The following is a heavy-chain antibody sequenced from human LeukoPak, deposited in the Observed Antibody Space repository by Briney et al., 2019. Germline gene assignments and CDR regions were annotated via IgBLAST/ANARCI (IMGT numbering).Heavy chain of an antibody. CDR3: ARRLGYCSSTSCPITAFDI. D-gene: IGHD2-2*01. J-gene: IGHJ3*02. CDR1: GGSISSYY. CDR2: TYYSGST. V-gene: IGHV4-59*01. Sequence: SETLSLTCTVSGGSISSYYWSWIRQPPGKGLEWIGYTYYSGSTNYNPSLKSRVTISVDTSKNQFSLKLSSVTAADTAVYYCARRLGYCSSTSCPITAFDIWGQGTMVTVSS.